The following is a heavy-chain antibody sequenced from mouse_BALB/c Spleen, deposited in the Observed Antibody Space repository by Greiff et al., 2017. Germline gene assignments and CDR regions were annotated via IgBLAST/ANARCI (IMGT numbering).Heavy chain of an antibody. Sequence: DVHLVESGGDLVKPGGSLKLSCAASGFTFSSYGMSWVRQTPDKRLEWVATISSGGSYTYYPDSVKGRFTISRDNAKNTLYLQMSSLKSEDTAMYYCARHVLDSSGYLDYWGQGTSVTVSS. CDR3: ARHVLDSSGYLDY. CDR2: ISSGGSYT. J-gene: IGHJ4*01. CDR1: GFTFSSYG. V-gene: IGHV5-6*01. D-gene: IGHD3-2*01.